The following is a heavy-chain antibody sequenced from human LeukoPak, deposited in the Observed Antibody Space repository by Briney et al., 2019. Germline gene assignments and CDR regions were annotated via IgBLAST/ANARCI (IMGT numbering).Heavy chain of an antibody. Sequence: PGRSLRLSCAASGFTFSSYGMHWVRQAPGKGLEWVAVISYDGSNKYYADSVKGRFTISRDNSKNTLYLQMNSLKTEDSAVYYCTTPRPFDFWSGYYPPVAYDGFDIWGQGTMVTVSS. CDR2: ISYDGSNK. CDR3: TTPRPFDFWSGYYPPVAYDGFDI. J-gene: IGHJ3*02. CDR1: GFTFSSYG. D-gene: IGHD3-3*01. V-gene: IGHV3-30*03.